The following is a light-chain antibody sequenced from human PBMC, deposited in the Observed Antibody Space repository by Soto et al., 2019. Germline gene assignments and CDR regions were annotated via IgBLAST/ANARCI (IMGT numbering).Light chain of an antibody. J-gene: IGKJ2*01. CDR2: DAS. V-gene: IGKV1-33*01. CDR1: QDISNY. Sequence: DIQMTQSPSSLSASVGDRVTITCQASQDISNYLNWYQQKPGKAPKLLIYDASNLETGVPSRFSGSGSGTDFTFTISSLQPEDIATYYCQQYDNLLPMYTVGQGTKLEIK. CDR3: QQYDNLLPMYT.